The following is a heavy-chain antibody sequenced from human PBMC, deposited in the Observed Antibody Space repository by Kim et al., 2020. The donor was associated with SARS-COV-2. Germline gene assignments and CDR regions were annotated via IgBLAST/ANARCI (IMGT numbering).Heavy chain of an antibody. CDR3: AKDMAGPLGHAFDI. V-gene: IGHV3-9*01. D-gene: IGHD6-19*01. CDR1: GFTFDDYA. CDR2: ISWNSGSI. J-gene: IGHJ3*02. Sequence: GGSLRLSCAASGFTFDDYAMHWVRQAPGKGLEWVSGISWNSGSIGYADSVKGRFTISRDNAKNSLYLQMNSLRAEDTALYYCAKDMAGPLGHAFDIWGQGTMVTVSS.